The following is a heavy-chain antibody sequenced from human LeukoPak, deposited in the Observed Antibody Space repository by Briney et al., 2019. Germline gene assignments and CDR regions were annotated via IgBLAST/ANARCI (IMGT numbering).Heavy chain of an antibody. J-gene: IGHJ4*02. CDR3: TRAHRSSSWNPHYFDY. CDR2: ISYDGSNK. V-gene: IGHV3-30*03. Sequence: GRSLRLSCAASGFTFSSYGMHWVRQAPGKGLEWVAVISYDGSNKYYADSVKGRFTISRDNSKNTLYLQMNSLKTEDTAVYYCTRAHRSSSWNPHYFDYWGQGTLVTVSS. CDR1: GFTFSSYG. D-gene: IGHD6-13*01.